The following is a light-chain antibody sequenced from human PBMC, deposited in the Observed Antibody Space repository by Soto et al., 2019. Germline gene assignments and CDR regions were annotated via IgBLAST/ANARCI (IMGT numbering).Light chain of an antibody. Sequence: QSALTQPASVSGSPGQSITISCTGTSSDVGGYDYVSWYQLHPGKAPKLMVFEVHNRPSGVSYRCSGSKSGNTASLTISGLQAEDEADYFCSSYSISTAYLFGTGTKLTVL. CDR1: SSDVGGYDY. J-gene: IGLJ1*01. CDR3: SSYSISTAYL. V-gene: IGLV2-14*01. CDR2: EVH.